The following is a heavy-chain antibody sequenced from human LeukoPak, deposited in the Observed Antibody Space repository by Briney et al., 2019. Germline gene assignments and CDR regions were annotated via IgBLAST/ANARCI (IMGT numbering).Heavy chain of an antibody. CDR2: IYTSGST. Sequence: PSETLSLTCTVSGVSISSYYWSWIRQPAGKGLEWIGRIYTSGSTNYNPSRKSRVTMSVDTSKNQFSLKLSSVTAADTAVYYCARDWGITIFGVSYEWFDPWGQGTLVTVSS. J-gene: IGHJ5*02. V-gene: IGHV4-4*07. D-gene: IGHD3-3*01. CDR3: ARDWGITIFGVSYEWFDP. CDR1: GVSISSYY.